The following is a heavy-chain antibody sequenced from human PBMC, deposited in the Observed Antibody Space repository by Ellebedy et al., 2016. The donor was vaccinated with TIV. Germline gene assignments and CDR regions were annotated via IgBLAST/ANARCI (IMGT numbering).Heavy chain of an antibody. D-gene: IGHD1-26*01. CDR2: INPNSGGT. V-gene: IGHV1-2*02. Sequence: AASVKVSCKASGYTFTDYYVQWVRQAPGQGLEWMGWINPNSGGTIYAQKFQGRVTMTRDTSISTAYMELSRLKSDDTAVYYCARDRIVGSSSPYYNGMDVWGQGTTVTVSS. CDR3: ARDRIVGSSSPYYNGMDV. J-gene: IGHJ6*02. CDR1: GYTFTDYY.